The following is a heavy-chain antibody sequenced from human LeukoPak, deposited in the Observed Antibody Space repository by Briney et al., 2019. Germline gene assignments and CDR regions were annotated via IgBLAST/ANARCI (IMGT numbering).Heavy chain of an antibody. D-gene: IGHD4-23*01. Sequence: GGSLRLSCAASGFTVSSNYMSWVRQAPGKGLEWVSVIYSGGSTYYADSVKGRFTISRDNSKNTLYLQMNSLRAEDTAVYYCARERATVATATYYFDYWGLGTLVTVSS. CDR1: GFTVSSNY. V-gene: IGHV3-66*01. CDR3: ARERATVATATYYFDY. J-gene: IGHJ4*02. CDR2: IYSGGST.